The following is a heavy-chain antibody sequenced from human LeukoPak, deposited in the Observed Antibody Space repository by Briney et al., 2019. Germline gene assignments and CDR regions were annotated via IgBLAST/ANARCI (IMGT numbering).Heavy chain of an antibody. V-gene: IGHV1-8*01. Sequence: GASVKVSCKASGDTFTSYDINWVRQATGQGLEWMGWMNPNSGNTGYAQKFQGRVTMTRNTSISTAYMELSSLRSEDTAVYYRARGRVAAAGDYWGQGTLVTVSS. CDR3: ARGRVAAAGDY. J-gene: IGHJ4*02. D-gene: IGHD6-25*01. CDR2: MNPNSGNT. CDR1: GDTFTSYD.